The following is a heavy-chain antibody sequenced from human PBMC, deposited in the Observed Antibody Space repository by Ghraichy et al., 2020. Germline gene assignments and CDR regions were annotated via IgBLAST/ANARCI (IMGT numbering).Heavy chain of an antibody. V-gene: IGHV3-23*01. CDR3: AKGRNSHDYGYYASVYYYGMDV. D-gene: IGHD4-17*01. J-gene: IGHJ6*02. CDR1: GSTFSSYA. CDR2: ISGSGGNT. Sequence: GGSLRLSCAASGSTFSSYAMSWVRQAPGKGLEWVAAISGSGGNTYYADSVTGRFTVSRDNSKYTLYLQMNSLRAEDTAVYYCAKGRNSHDYGYYASVYYYGMDVWGQGTTVTVSS.